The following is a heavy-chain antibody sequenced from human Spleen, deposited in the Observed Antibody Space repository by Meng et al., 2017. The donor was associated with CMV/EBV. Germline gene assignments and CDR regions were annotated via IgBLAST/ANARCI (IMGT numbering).Heavy chain of an antibody. CDR1: GYTFTSYY. V-gene: IGHV1-2*02. CDR3: ARIVENEWFDP. Sequence: CKAAGYTFTSYYMHWVRQAPGQGLEGMGWINTKTGGTDFEQKFHGRVTMTRDTSIGTVYMEVSRLRFDDTAVYYCARIVENEWFDPWGQGTLVTVSS. CDR2: INTKTGGT. D-gene: IGHD3-16*02. J-gene: IGHJ5*02.